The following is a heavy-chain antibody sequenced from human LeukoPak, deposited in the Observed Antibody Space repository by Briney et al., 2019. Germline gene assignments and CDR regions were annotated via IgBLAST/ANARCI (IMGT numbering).Heavy chain of an antibody. D-gene: IGHD6-19*01. CDR1: GGSISSYY. Sequence: SETLSLTCTVSGGSISSYYWSWIRQPPGKGLEWIGYIYYSGSTNYNPSLKSRVTISVDTSKNQFSLKLSSVTAADTAVYYCARDSSGWASGRNLRMSAYYYYMDVWGKGTTATVSS. CDR2: IYYSGST. V-gene: IGHV4-59*01. CDR3: ARDSSGWASGRNLRMSAYYYYMDV. J-gene: IGHJ6*03.